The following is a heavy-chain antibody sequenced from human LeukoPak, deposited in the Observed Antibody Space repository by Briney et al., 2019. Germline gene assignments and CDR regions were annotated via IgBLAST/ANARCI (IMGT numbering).Heavy chain of an antibody. Sequence: GGSLRLSCAASGFTFSGSAMHWVRQASGKGLEWVGRIRSKANSYATAYAASVKGRFTISRDDSKNTAYLQMNSLKTEDTAVYYCQSVSGGSYSPVSEMDVWGQGTTVTVSS. D-gene: IGHD1-26*01. CDR3: QSVSGGSYSPVSEMDV. J-gene: IGHJ6*02. V-gene: IGHV3-73*01. CDR2: IRSKANSYAT. CDR1: GFTFSGSA.